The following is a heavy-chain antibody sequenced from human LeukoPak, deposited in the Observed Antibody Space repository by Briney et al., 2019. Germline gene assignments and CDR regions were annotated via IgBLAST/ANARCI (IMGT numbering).Heavy chain of an antibody. J-gene: IGHJ3*02. Sequence: ASVKVSCKASGYTFTAFSLHWVRQAPGQGLEWMGWINPNSGDTTYPQMLQGRVTMTRDTSISTAYMELSSLRSDDTAIYYCAEGRITSTYDAFDIWGQGTMVTVSS. D-gene: IGHD2/OR15-2a*01. V-gene: IGHV1-2*02. CDR1: GYTFTAFS. CDR3: AEGRITSTYDAFDI. CDR2: INPNSGDT.